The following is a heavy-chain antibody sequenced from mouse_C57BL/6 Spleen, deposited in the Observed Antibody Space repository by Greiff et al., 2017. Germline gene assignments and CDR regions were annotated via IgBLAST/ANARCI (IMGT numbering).Heavy chain of an antibody. J-gene: IGHJ2*01. CDR3: AIPRDYGSSVDY. CDR1: GYTFTDYY. V-gene: IGHV1-19*01. Sequence: VQLQQSGPVLVKPGASVKMSCKASGYTFTDYYMNWVKQSHGKSLEWIGVINPYNGGNSYNQKFKGKATLTVSKSSSTAYMELNSLTSEDSAVYDCAIPRDYGSSVDYWGQGTTLTVSS. D-gene: IGHD1-1*01. CDR2: INPYNGGN.